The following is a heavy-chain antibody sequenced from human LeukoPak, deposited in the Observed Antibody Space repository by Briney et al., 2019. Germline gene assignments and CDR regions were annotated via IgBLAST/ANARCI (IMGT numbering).Heavy chain of an antibody. CDR2: TYYDGTT. D-gene: IGHD3-22*01. V-gene: IGHV4-59*01. CDR3: ARDRPSLFSDGRAYYGNWYFDL. CDR1: GGSMSSYY. Sequence: SETLSLTCTVSGGSMSSYYWSWIRQSPGKGLEWIGYTYYDGTTNYNPSLKSRVTISVDTSKNQFSLKLSSVTAADTAVYFCARDRPSLFSDGRAYYGNWYFDLWGRGTLVTVSS. J-gene: IGHJ2*01.